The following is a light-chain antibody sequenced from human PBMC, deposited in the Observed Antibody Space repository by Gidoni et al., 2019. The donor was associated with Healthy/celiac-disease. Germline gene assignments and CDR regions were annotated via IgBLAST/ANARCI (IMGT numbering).Light chain of an antibody. Sequence: EIVLPQSPATLSLSPGERPNLSCSASQSVSSYLDWYQQKPGQAPRLLIYDASNRATGIPARFSCSGSGTDFTLTISSLEPEDFAVYYCQQRSNWLTFGGWTKVEIK. CDR3: QQRSNWLT. J-gene: IGKJ4*01. CDR2: DAS. CDR1: QSVSSY. V-gene: IGKV3-11*01.